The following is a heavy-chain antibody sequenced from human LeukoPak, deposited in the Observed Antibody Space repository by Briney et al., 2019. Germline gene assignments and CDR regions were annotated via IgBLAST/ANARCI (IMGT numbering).Heavy chain of an antibody. J-gene: IGHJ4*02. Sequence: GGSLRLSCAASGFTFSSYAMSWVRQAPGKGLEWVSAISGSGGSTYYADSVKGRLTISRDNSENTLYLQMNSLRAEDTAVYYCAKVGDYVWGSYRHYWGQGTLVTVSS. CDR1: GFTFSSYA. CDR2: ISGSGGST. D-gene: IGHD3-16*02. CDR3: AKVGDYVWGSYRHY. V-gene: IGHV3-23*01.